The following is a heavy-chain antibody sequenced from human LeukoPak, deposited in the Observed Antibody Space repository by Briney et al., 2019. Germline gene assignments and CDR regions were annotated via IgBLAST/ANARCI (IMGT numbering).Heavy chain of an antibody. CDR2: IGDTT. J-gene: IGHJ4*02. CDR3: ARLWPAATSSRFDF. D-gene: IGHD3/OR15-3a*01. CDR1: GFTFSSYA. Sequence: PGGSLRLSCAASGFTFSSYAMSWVRQAPGEGLEWVSTIGDTTYYADSVKGRFTISRDDSKNTLYLQMKSLRAEDTAVYYCARLWPAATSSRFDFWGQGTLVTVSS. V-gene: IGHV3-23*01.